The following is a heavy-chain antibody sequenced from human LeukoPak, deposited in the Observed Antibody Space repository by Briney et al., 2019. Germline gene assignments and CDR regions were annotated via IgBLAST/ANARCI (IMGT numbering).Heavy chain of an antibody. D-gene: IGHD6-6*01. J-gene: IGHJ6*03. Sequence: SETLSLTCSVSGYSISSGYFWGWIRQPPGKGLEWIASTFHSGRTFYNSSLKSRLTMSVDTSKNQFSLKVTSVTAADTAVYYCARDWGVTGRPGYMDVWGKGTTVTVSS. V-gene: IGHV4-38-2*02. CDR2: TFHSGRT. CDR1: GYSISSGYF. CDR3: ARDWGVTGRPGYMDV.